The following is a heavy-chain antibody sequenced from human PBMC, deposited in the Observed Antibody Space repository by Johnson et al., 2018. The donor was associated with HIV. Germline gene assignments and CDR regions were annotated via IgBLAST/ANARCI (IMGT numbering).Heavy chain of an antibody. CDR1: GFTFSSYD. D-gene: IGHD1-26*01. Sequence: MQLVESGGGVVQPGRSLRLSCAASGFTFSSYDMHWVRQATGKGLEWVSVIYSGGSTYYADSVKGRFTISRDNSTNTLYLQRNSLRAEDTAVYYCAKDLGDAVGTTHDAFDIWGQGTTVTVSS. CDR3: AKDLGDAVGTTHDAFDI. V-gene: IGHV3-66*01. J-gene: IGHJ3*02. CDR2: IYSGGST.